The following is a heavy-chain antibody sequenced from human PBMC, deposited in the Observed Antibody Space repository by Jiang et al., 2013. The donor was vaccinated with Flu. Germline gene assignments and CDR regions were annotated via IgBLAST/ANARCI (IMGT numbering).Heavy chain of an antibody. CDR1: GYSLSKYA. D-gene: IGHD3-10*01. J-gene: IGHJ3*02. CDR3: ARGFGDILAVFDGSSHDAFDI. Sequence: SGAEVRKPGASVKVSCKASGYSLSKYALNWVRQAPGQGLEWMGWINTDNGRTTYDQDFTGRFLFSLDTSVDTAYLQINSLEAEDTAVYYCARGFGDILAVFDGSSHDAFDIWGQGTMVTVSS. V-gene: IGHV7-4-1*02. CDR2: INTDNGRT.